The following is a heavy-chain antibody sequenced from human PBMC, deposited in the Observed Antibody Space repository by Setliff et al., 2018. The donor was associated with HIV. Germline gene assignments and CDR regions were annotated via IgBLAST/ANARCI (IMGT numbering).Heavy chain of an antibody. J-gene: IGHJ4*02. CDR2: ISSSSSSYI. V-gene: IGHV3-11*06. CDR1: GFTFSDFY. D-gene: IGHD3-10*01. CDR3: ARREYYGSGSYGFDS. Sequence: PGGSLRLSCAASGFTFSDFYMSWIRQAPGKGLEWVAFISSSSSSYIKYADSVKGRFTISRDNAKNSLYLQMNSLRAEDTAVYYCARREYYGSGSYGFDSWGPGTLVTAPQ.